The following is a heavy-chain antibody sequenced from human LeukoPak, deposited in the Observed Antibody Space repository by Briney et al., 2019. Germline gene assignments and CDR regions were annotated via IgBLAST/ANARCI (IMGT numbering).Heavy chain of an antibody. J-gene: IGHJ5*02. CDR1: GYTSTNYC. Sequence: GESLKISCKASGYTSTNYCIGCVRHMPGKGREWMGSLYPGNSDTRYSPSSQGQVTISSDKTISTAHFQCISMTGADTTMLYCTRPLHDYSKYWFDPWGQGTLVTVPS. CDR2: LYPGNSDT. D-gene: IGHD4-11*01. CDR3: TRPLHDYSKYWFDP. V-gene: IGHV5-51*01.